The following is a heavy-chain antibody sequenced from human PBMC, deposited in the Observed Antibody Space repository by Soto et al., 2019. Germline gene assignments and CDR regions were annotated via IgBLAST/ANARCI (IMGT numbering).Heavy chain of an antibody. Sequence: GGSLRLSCAASGFTFSSYAMHWVRQAPGKGLEWVAVISYDGSNKYYADSVKGRFTISRDNSKNTLYLQMNSLRAEDTAVYYCASSSPGTFGAFDIWGQGTMVTVSS. D-gene: IGHD6-13*01. CDR1: GFTFSSYA. CDR3: ASSSPGTFGAFDI. V-gene: IGHV3-30-3*01. CDR2: ISYDGSNK. J-gene: IGHJ3*02.